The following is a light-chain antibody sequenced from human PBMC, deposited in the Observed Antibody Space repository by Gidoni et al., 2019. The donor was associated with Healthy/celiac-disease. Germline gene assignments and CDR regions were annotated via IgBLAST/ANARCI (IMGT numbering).Light chain of an antibody. CDR2: EVS. J-gene: IGLJ1*01. V-gene: IGLV2-14*01. Sequence: QSALTQPASVSGSPGQSITISSTGTSSDVGGYNYVSWYQQHPGKAPKLMIYEVSNRPSGVPDRFSGSKSGNTASLTISGLQAEDEADYYCSSYTSSSTPYVFGTGTKVTVL. CDR3: SSYTSSSTPYV. CDR1: SSDVGGYNY.